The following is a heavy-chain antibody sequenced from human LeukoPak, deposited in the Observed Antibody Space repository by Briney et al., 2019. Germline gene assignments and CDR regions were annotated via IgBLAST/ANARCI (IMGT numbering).Heavy chain of an antibody. J-gene: IGHJ4*02. CDR2: INPNSRVT. CDR1: GYIFTGYY. D-gene: IGHD4-17*01. Sequence: ASVKVSCKASGYIFTGYYMHWVRQAPGQGLEWMGWINPNSRVTSYAQKFQGRVTMTRDTSISTAYMELSRLRSDDTAVYYCARAWGTTVTTFFDYWGQGTLVTVSS. V-gene: IGHV1-2*02. CDR3: ARAWGTTVTTFFDY.